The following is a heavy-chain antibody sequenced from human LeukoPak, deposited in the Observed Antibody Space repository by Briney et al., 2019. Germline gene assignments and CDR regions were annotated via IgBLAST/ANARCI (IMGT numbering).Heavy chain of an antibody. CDR1: GYTFTGYY. CDR2: INPNSGGT. Sequence: GASVKVSCKASGYTFTGYYMHWVRQAPGQGLEWMGWINPNSGGTNYAQKFQGRVTMTRDASISTAYMELSRLRSDDTAVYYCAREIRVLGFGAAFDIWGQGTMVTVSS. J-gene: IGHJ3*02. V-gene: IGHV1-2*02. D-gene: IGHD3-10*01. CDR3: AREIRVLGFGAAFDI.